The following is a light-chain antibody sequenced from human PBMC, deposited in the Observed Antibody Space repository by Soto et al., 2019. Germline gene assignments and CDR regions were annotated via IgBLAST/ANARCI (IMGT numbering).Light chain of an antibody. CDR2: GAF. J-gene: IGKJ3*01. CDR3: QQYGDSPAT. CDR1: QSVSSSY. Sequence: EIVLTQSPGTLSLSPGEGATLSCRASQSVSSSYLAWYQQKPGQAPRLLIYGAFNRATGIPDRFSGSGSGTDFTLTFSRLEPEDFAVYYCQQYGDSPATFGPGTKVDI. V-gene: IGKV3-20*01.